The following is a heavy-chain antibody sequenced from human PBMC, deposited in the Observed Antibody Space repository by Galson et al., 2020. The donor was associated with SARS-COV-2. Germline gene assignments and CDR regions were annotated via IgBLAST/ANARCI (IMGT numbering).Heavy chain of an antibody. D-gene: IGHD2-2*01. CDR2: SGPYGDNI. V-gene: IGHV1-18*04. CDR1: GYNVGNYG. CDR3: ARDPPYSSSCCPADY. J-gene: IGHJ4*02. Sequence: ASVKVSCKASGYNVGNYGINWVRQAPGQGLEWVARSGPYGDNIKSAQRVQGRVTVTTDISTSTAYLNLRNLRSDDTAVYFCARDPPYSSSCCPADYWGQGTLVTVSS.